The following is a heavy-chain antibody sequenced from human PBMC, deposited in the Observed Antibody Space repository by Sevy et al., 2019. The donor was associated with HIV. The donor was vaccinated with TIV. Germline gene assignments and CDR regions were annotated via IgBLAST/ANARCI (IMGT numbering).Heavy chain of an antibody. Sequence: GGSLRLSCAVSGFSLSNYWMTWVRQAPGKGLEWVANIKENGNEIYYVDSVKGRFTISRDNAKNSLYLQMNSLRDEYTAVYYCTRGVYALDIWGQGTMVTVSS. J-gene: IGHJ3*02. CDR3: TRGVYALDI. CDR1: GFSLSNYW. CDR2: IKENGNEI. V-gene: IGHV3-7*01.